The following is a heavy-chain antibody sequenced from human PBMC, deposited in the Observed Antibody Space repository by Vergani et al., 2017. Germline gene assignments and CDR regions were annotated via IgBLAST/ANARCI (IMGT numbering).Heavy chain of an antibody. CDR3: ARESNDYGDYDNWFDP. J-gene: IGHJ5*02. V-gene: IGHV3-48*03. Sequence: EVQLVESGGGLVQPGGSLRLSCAASGFTFSSYEMNWVRQAPGKWLEWVSYISSSGSTIYYADSVKGRFTSSRDNAKNSLYLQMNSLRAEDTAVYYCARESNDYGDYDNWFDPWGQGTLVTVSS. D-gene: IGHD4-17*01. CDR1: GFTFSSYE. CDR2: ISSSGSTI.